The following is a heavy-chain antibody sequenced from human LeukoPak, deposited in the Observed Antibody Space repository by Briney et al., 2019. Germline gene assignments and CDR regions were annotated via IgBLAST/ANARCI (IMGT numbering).Heavy chain of an antibody. V-gene: IGHV4-39*01. Sequence: SETLSLTCTGSGGSISSSSYYWGWIRQPPGKGLEWIGSIYYSGSTYYNPSLKSRVTISVDTSKNQFSLKLSSVTAADTAVYYCARHYKLVNWFDSWGQGTLVTVSS. CDR1: GGSISSSSYY. CDR3: ARHYKLVNWFDS. J-gene: IGHJ5*01. CDR2: IYYSGST. D-gene: IGHD1-1*01.